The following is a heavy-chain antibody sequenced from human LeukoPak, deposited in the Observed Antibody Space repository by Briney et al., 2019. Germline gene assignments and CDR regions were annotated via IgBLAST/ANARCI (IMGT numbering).Heavy chain of an antibody. CDR3: ARGPAYRYCSGDCYHIDF. CDR2: MTPTSGNT. J-gene: IGHJ4*02. CDR1: GYTFTKYD. V-gene: IGHV1-8*03. D-gene: IGHD2-21*02. Sequence: ASLKVSCKASGYTFTKYDINWVRQATGQGLEWMGWMTPTSGNTGYAQKFQGRLTITKDTSMNTAYMELSSLRSDDTAIYYCARGPAYRYCSGDCYHIDFWGQGTLVTVSS.